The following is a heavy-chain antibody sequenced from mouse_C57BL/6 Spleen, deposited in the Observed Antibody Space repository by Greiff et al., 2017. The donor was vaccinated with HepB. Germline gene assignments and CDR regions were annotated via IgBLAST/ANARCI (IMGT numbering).Heavy chain of an antibody. D-gene: IGHD2-1*01. Sequence: QVHVKQPGAELVRPGSSVKLSCKASGYTFTSYWMDWVKQRPGQGLEWIGNIYPSDSETHYNQKFKDKATLTVDKSSSTAYMQLSSLTSEDSAVYYCARTGGYGNYVGYFDYWGQGTTLTVSS. V-gene: IGHV1-61*01. CDR1: GYTFTSYW. CDR3: ARTGGYGNYVGYFDY. CDR2: IYPSDSET. J-gene: IGHJ2*01.